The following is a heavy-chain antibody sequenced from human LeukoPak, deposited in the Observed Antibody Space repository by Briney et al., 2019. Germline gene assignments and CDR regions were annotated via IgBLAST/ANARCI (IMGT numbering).Heavy chain of an antibody. D-gene: IGHD3-10*01. Sequence: SLRLSCAASGFTFDDYAMHWVRQAPGKGLEWVSGISWNSGSIGYADSVKGRFTISRDNAKNSLYLQMNSLRAEDMALYYCAKGSTMVPEYFQHWGQGTLVTVSS. CDR2: ISWNSGSI. CDR1: GFTFDDYA. CDR3: AKGSTMVPEYFQH. J-gene: IGHJ1*01. V-gene: IGHV3-9*03.